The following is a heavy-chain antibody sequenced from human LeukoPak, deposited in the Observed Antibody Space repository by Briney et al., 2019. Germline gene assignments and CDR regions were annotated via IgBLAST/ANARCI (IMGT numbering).Heavy chain of an antibody. D-gene: IGHD1-26*01. V-gene: IGHV1-2*02. CDR3: ARSPLVGATTWSEFDY. J-gene: IGHJ4*02. Sequence: ASVKVSCKASGYTFTGYYMHWVRQAPGQGLEWKGWINPNSGGTNYAQKFQGRVTMTRDTSISTAYMELSRLRSDDTAVYYCARSPLVGATTWSEFDYWGQGTLVTVSS. CDR2: INPNSGGT. CDR1: GYTFTGYY.